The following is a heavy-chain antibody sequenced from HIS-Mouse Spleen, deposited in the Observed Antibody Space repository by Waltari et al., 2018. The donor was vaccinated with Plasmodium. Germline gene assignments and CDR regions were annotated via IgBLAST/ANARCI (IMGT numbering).Heavy chain of an antibody. CDR1: GFTFSGYW. J-gene: IGHJ2*01. D-gene: IGHD6-13*01. CDR2: IKQDGSER. CDR3: ASSWYWYFDL. Sequence: EVQLVESGGGLVQPGGSLRLSCAASGFTFSGYWMSWVRQAPGTGLELVANIKQDGSERYYVDSVKGRFTISRDNAKNSLYLQMNSLRAEDTAVYYCASSWYWYFDLWGRGTLVTVSS. V-gene: IGHV3-7*01.